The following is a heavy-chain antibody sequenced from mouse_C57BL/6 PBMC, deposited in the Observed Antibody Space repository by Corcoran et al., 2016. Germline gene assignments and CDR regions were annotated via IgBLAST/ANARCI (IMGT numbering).Heavy chain of an antibody. Sequence: EVLLQQSGPELVKPGASVKISCKASGYTFTDYYMNWVKQSHGKSLEWIGDINPNNGGTSYNQKFKGKATLTVDKSSSTAYMELRSLTSEDSAVYYCARWNDYDDAMDYWGQGTSVTVSS. D-gene: IGHD2-4*01. J-gene: IGHJ4*01. CDR3: ARWNDYDDAMDY. V-gene: IGHV1-26*01. CDR2: INPNNGGT. CDR1: GYTFTDYY.